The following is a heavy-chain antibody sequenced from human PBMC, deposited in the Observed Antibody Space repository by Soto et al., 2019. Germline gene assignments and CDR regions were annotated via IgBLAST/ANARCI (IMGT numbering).Heavy chain of an antibody. Sequence: PGGSLRLSCAASGFNFDDYAMHWVRQAPGKGLEWVSSISWNSVSIGYADSVKGRFTISRDNGKNSLYLQMNSLRSEDTALYYCAKDMENGYNPYYYYGMDVWGQWTTVTVS. V-gene: IGHV3-9*01. CDR1: GFNFDDYA. J-gene: IGHJ6*02. CDR3: AKDMENGYNPYYYYGMDV. CDR2: ISWNSVSI. D-gene: IGHD3-10*01.